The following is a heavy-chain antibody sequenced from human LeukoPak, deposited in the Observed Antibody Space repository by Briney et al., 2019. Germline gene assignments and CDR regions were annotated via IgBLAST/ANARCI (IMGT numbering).Heavy chain of an antibody. Sequence: GGSLRLSCAASGFTFSSYEMNWVRQAPGKGLEWVSYISGSGSTIYYADSVKGRFTISRDNAKNSLYLQMNSLRAEDTAVYYCARQSYSGSFYFDYWGQGTPVTVSS. V-gene: IGHV3-48*03. CDR2: ISGSGSTI. J-gene: IGHJ4*02. D-gene: IGHD1-26*01. CDR3: ARQSYSGSFYFDY. CDR1: GFTFSSYE.